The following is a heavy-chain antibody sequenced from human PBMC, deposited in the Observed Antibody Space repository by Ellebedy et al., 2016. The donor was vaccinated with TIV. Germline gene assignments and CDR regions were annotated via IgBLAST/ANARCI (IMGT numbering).Heavy chain of an antibody. V-gene: IGHV4-59*01. Sequence: MPGGSLRLSCTVSGDSISGDFWTWILQSPGRPMEYIGYIHYSGSTNYNPSLKSRVTISLDTSKNQFSLNLKSVTFADTAVYYCARDRGTIVRGVSYYNGLDVWGQGTTVTVSS. CDR3: ARDRGTIVRGVSYYNGLDV. CDR1: GDSISGDF. CDR2: IHYSGST. D-gene: IGHD3-10*01. J-gene: IGHJ6*02.